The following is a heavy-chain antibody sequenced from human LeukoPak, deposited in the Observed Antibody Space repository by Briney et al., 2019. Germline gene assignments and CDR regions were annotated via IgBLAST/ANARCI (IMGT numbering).Heavy chain of an antibody. J-gene: IGHJ4*02. D-gene: IGHD6-19*01. V-gene: IGHV4-39*07. CDR2: IYYSGST. CDR3: ARPVSGSRGWYYNY. CDR1: GGSISSSSYY. Sequence: SETLSLTXTVSGGSISSSSYYWGWIRQPPGKGLEWIGSIYYSGSTYYNPSLKSRVTISVDTSKNQFSLKLSSVTAADTAVYYCARPVSGSRGWYYNYWGQGTLVTVSS.